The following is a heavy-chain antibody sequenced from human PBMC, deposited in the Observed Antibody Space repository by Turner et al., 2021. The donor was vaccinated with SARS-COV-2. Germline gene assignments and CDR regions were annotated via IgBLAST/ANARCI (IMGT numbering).Heavy chain of an antibody. CDR1: GSPISSSSYY. CDR2: ICYSGST. CDR3: ARHWEVAAAAYLARFDP. J-gene: IGHJ5*02. V-gene: IGHV4-39*01. D-gene: IGHD6-13*01. Sequence: QLQLLDSGSGRVKPSETLSLSCTGPGSPISSSSYYWGWIRQPPGKGLEWIGSICYSGSTYYNPSLKSPVTISVDTSKNQVSLKLTSVTAADAAVYFCARHWEVAAAAYLARFDPWGQGTLVTVSS.